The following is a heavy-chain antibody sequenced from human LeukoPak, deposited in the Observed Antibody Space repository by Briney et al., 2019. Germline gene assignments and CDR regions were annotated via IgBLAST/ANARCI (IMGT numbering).Heavy chain of an antibody. CDR1: GYTFTSYG. V-gene: IGHV1-2*02. CDR3: ARDRAGRVPAAIFNY. D-gene: IGHD2-2*01. Sequence: GASVKVSCKASGYTFTSYGISWVRQAPGQGLEWMGWISAYSGGTNYAQKFQGRVTMTRDTSISTAYMELSRLRSDDTAVYYCARDRAGRVPAAIFNYWGQGTLVTVSS. J-gene: IGHJ4*02. CDR2: ISAYSGGT.